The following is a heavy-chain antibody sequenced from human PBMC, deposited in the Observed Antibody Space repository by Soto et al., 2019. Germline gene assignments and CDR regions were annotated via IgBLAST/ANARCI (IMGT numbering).Heavy chain of an antibody. D-gene: IGHD5-12*01. J-gene: IGHJ6*02. CDR1: GSTFDDYG. Sequence: GGSLRLSCAASGSTFDDYGMSWVRQAPGKGLEWVSGINWNGGSTGYADSVKGRFTISRDNAKNSLYLQMNSLRAEDTALYYCAATTFSGYDWGGRGYYYGMDVWGQGTTVTVSS. V-gene: IGHV3-20*04. CDR2: INWNGGST. CDR3: AATTFSGYDWGGRGYYYGMDV.